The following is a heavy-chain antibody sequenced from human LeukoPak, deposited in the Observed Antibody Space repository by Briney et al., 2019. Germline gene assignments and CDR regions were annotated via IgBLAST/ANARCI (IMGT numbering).Heavy chain of an antibody. CDR1: GFTFSSYS. CDR3: ARDKYSVGYYYDSSTTAFDI. CDR2: ILTVSTTI. D-gene: IGHD3-22*01. V-gene: IGHV3-48*02. J-gene: IGHJ3*02. Sequence: GGGLRLSCAASGFTFSSYSMNSVRQAPGKGLEWVSYILTVSTTIYYADSVKCRFSISRDNAKNSLYLQMNRPRDEDTAVCYCARDKYSVGYYYDSSTTAFDIWGQGTMVTVSS.